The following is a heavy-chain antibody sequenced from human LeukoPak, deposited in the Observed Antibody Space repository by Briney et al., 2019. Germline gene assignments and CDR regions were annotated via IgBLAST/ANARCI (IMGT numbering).Heavy chain of an antibody. V-gene: IGHV4-38-2*02. J-gene: IGHJ3*02. Sequence: PSETLSLTCTVSGYSISSGCYWGWIRQPPGKGLEWIGYVYNSGSTNYNPSLKSRVTISADTSKNQFSLKLNSVTAADTAVYYCARRRRIAAAGSDDFDIWGQGTMVTVSS. CDR2: VYNSGST. CDR1: GYSISSGCY. D-gene: IGHD6-13*01. CDR3: ARRRRIAAAGSDDFDI.